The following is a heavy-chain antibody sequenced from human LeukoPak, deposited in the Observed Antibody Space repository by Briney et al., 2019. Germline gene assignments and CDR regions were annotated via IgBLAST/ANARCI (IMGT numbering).Heavy chain of an antibody. J-gene: IGHJ4*02. D-gene: IGHD3-22*01. V-gene: IGHV3-30*18. CDR2: ISYDGSNK. CDR3: AKEGDSILDY. CDR1: GFTFSSYG. Sequence: PGGSLRLSCAASGFTFSSYGMLWVRQAPGKGLEWVEVISYDGSNKYYADSVKGRFTISRDNSKNTLYLQMNSLRAEDTAVYYCAKEGDSILDYWGQGTLVTVSS.